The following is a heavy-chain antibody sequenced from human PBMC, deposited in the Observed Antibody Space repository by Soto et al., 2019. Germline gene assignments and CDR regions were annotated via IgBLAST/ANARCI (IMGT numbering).Heavy chain of an antibody. J-gene: IGHJ3*02. CDR1: GYTFTSYG. V-gene: IGHV1-18*01. CDR3: ARDSFRRRVYYDAFDI. CDR2: ISAYNGNT. D-gene: IGHD3-10*01. Sequence: QVQLVQSGAEVKKPGASVKVSCKASGYTFTSYGISWVRQAPGQGLEWMGWISAYNGNTNYAQKLQGRVTMTTDTSTSSAYMELRSLRSDDTAVYYCARDSFRRRVYYDAFDIWGQGTMVTVSS.